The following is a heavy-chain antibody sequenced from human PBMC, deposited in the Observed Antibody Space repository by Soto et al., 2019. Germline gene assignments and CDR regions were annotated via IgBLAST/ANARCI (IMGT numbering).Heavy chain of an antibody. CDR3: ATGSETTLGIYAMDV. CDR1: GSGFGDHY. D-gene: IGHD1-1*01. J-gene: IGHJ6*02. CDR2: IHSSGGSA. Sequence: GASVKVSCKASGSGFGDHYIQWVRQAPGQGPEWVGVIHSSGGSAIYAQNFRGRSTMTRDRYYADTFKLDWRGLRGDDTARYYCATGSETTLGIYAMDVWGRGATVTVSS. V-gene: IGHV1-46*01.